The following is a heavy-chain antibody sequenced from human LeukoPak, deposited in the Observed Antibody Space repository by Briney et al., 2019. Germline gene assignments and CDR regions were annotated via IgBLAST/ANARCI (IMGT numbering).Heavy chain of an antibody. CDR3: ARTSATGATYFDY. CDR2: IYSSGST. CDR1: GGSISSYY. J-gene: IGHJ4*02. V-gene: IGHV4-4*07. D-gene: IGHD1-26*01. Sequence: SETLSLTCTVSGGSISSYYWSWLRQPAGKGLEWIGRIYSSGSTHYNPSLNSRVTVSVDTSKNQFSLRVTYVTAADTAVYYCARTSATGATYFDYWGQGTLVTVSS.